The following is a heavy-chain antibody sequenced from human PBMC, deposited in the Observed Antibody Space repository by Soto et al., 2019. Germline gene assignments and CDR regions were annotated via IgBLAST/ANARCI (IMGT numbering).Heavy chain of an antibody. V-gene: IGHV3-30*18. CDR3: AKDFVRYYDSSGYYDYYYYYGMDV. J-gene: IGHJ6*02. CDR2: ISYDGSNK. CDR1: GFTFSSYG. Sequence: GGSLRLSCAASGFTFSSYGMHWVRQAPGKGLEWVAVISYDGSNKYYADSVKGRFTISRDNSKNTLYLQMNSLRAEDTAVYYCAKDFVRYYDSSGYYDYYYYYGMDVWGQGTTVTVSS. D-gene: IGHD3-22*01.